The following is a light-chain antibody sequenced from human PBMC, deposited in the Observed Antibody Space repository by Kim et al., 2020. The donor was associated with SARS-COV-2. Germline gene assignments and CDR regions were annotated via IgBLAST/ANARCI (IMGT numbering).Light chain of an antibody. J-gene: IGKJ1*01. Sequence: EIVLTQSPATLSLSPGERATLSCRASQSVSSYLAWYQQKPGQTPRLLMYAASNRATGIPARFSGSGSGTDFTLTISSLEPEDFAVYYCQQRSTWPWTFGQGTKVDIK. CDR2: AAS. CDR1: QSVSSY. V-gene: IGKV3-11*01. CDR3: QQRSTWPWT.